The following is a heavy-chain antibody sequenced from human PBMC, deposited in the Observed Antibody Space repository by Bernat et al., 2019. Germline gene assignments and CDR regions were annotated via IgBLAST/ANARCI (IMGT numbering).Heavy chain of an antibody. CDR3: VGDTTNWAFDY. Sequence: EVQLVESGGGVIQPGGSLRLSCAPSGFIFHAYVMHWVCQAPGMGLEWVSRFSHDSSATSYADSVKSRFTISRDNRKNSLYLQMNSLRVEDTALYYCVGDTTNWAFDYWGRGTLVTVSS. CDR1: GFIFHAYV. CDR2: FSHDSSAT. J-gene: IGHJ4*02. V-gene: IGHV3-43*02. D-gene: IGHD7-27*01.